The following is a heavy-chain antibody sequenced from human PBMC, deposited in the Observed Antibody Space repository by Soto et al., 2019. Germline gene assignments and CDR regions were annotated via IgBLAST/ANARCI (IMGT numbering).Heavy chain of an antibody. Sequence: EVLLVESGGGLVQPGGSLKLSCAASGFVFKDSSIHWVRQASGKGLEWVGRIRDRAYNYATSYAASVKGRFTISRDDSSNTAFLQMNSLKPEDTAIYYCTRLISAAQDYWGQGTRVTVSS. CDR3: TRLISAAQDY. D-gene: IGHD3-22*01. J-gene: IGHJ4*02. CDR1: GFVFKDSS. V-gene: IGHV3-73*01. CDR2: IRDRAYNYAT.